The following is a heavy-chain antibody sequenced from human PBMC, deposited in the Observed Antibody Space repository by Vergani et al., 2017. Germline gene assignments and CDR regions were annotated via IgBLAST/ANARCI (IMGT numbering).Heavy chain of an antibody. J-gene: IGHJ4*02. D-gene: IGHD6-13*01. CDR3: ARWPAAGPEGIDY. CDR1: GFTFSSYS. V-gene: IGHV3-21*04. CDR2: ISSSSSYI. Sequence: EVQLVESGGGLVKPGGSLRLSCAASGFTFSSYSMNWVRQAPGKGLEWVSSISSSSSYIYYADSVKGRFTISRDNAKNSLYLQMNSLRAEDTAVYYCARWPAAGPEGIDYWGQGTLVTVSS.